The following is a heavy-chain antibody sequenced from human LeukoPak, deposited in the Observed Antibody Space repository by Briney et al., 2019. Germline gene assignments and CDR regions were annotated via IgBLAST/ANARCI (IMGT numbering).Heavy chain of an antibody. V-gene: IGHV1-2*02. D-gene: IGHD7-27*01. CDR1: GYTFTGYY. CDR3: ARGPNWGNRDFDY. J-gene: IGHJ4*02. Sequence: ASVKVSCKASGYTFTGYYMHWVRQAPGQGLEWMGWINPNSGGTNYAQKFQGRVTMTRDTSSSTAYMELSRLRSDDTAVYYCARGPNWGNRDFDYWGQGTLVTVSS. CDR2: INPNSGGT.